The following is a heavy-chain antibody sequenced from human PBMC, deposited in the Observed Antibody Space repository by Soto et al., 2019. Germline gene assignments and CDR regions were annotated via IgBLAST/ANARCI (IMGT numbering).Heavy chain of an antibody. V-gene: IGHV4-39*01. CDR3: ARHADRDNPPFGFEI. J-gene: IGHJ3*02. CDR1: GDSISRSSYW. Sequence: QLQLQESGPGLVKTSETLSLTCTVFGDSISRSSYWWGWIRQPPGKGLEWIGSFSHSVPTHYNPSLTSRVTISAATSKNQLSLKLTSVTAADTAVYYCARHADRDNPPFGFEIWVQGAVDTVSS. D-gene: IGHD3-3*01. CDR2: FSHSVPT.